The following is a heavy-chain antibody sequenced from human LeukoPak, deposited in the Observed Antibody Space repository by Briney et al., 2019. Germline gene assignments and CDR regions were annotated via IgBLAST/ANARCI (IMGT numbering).Heavy chain of an antibody. CDR3: ARGEGVLAH. CDR1: GFTFSNTW. V-gene: IGHV3-7*01. J-gene: IGHJ5*02. D-gene: IGHD3-10*01. Sequence: GRSLRLSCAASGFTFSNTWMSWVRQAPGKGLEWVANIKQDGSEKYYVDSVKGRFTISRDNAKNSLYLQMNSLRAEDTAVYYCARGEGVLAHWGQGTLVTVSS. CDR2: IKQDGSEK.